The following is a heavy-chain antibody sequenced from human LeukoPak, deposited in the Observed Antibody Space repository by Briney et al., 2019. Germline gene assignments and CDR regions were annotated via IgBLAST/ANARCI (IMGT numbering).Heavy chain of an antibody. Sequence: GGSLRLSCAASGFTFSSHTMSWVRQAPGKGLEWVSAISGSGGTTSYADSVKGRFTISRDNSKNTLYVQMNSLRAEDTAVYYCAKEAGPLVKRFDPWGQGTLVTVSS. CDR2: ISGSGGTT. CDR3: AKEAGPLVKRFDP. D-gene: IGHD6-6*01. CDR1: GFTFSSHT. J-gene: IGHJ5*02. V-gene: IGHV3-23*01.